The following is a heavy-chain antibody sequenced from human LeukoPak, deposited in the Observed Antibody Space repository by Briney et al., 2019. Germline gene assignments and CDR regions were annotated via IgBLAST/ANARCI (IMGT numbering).Heavy chain of an antibody. CDR1: GGSFSGYY. J-gene: IGHJ4*02. V-gene: IGHV4-34*01. CDR3: ARAVGITIFGVVTKDY. D-gene: IGHD3-3*01. CDR2: INHSGST. Sequence: SETLSLTCAVYGGSFSGYYWSWIRQPPGKGLEWIGEINHSGSTNYNPSLKSRVTISVDTSKNQFSLKLSSVTAADTAVYYCARAVGITIFGVVTKDYWGQGTLVTVSS.